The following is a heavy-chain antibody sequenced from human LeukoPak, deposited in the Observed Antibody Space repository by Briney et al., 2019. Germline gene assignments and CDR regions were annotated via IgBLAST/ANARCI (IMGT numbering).Heavy chain of an antibody. CDR1: GFTFSSYA. CDR2: ISYDGSNK. D-gene: IGHD3-10*01. Sequence: GGSLRLSCAASGFTFSSYAMHWVRQAPGKGLEWVAVISYDGSNKYYADSVKGRFTISRDNSKNTLYLQMNSLRAEDTAVYYCARDLSRGPITMVRAPGGYWGQGTLVTVSS. V-gene: IGHV3-30*04. CDR3: ARDLSRGPITMVRAPGGY. J-gene: IGHJ4*02.